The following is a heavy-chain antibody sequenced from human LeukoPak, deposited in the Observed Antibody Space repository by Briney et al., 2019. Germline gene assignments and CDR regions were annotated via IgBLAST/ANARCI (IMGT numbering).Heavy chain of an antibody. Sequence: PGGSLRLSCAASGFTFSSYSMNWVRQAPGKGLEWVANIKQDGSEKYYVDSVKGRFTISRDNAKNSLYLQMNSLRAEDTAVYYCARDGYSGYDWGQGTLVTVSS. V-gene: IGHV3-7*01. D-gene: IGHD5-12*01. CDR1: GFTFSSYS. CDR2: IKQDGSEK. CDR3: ARDGYSGYD. J-gene: IGHJ4*02.